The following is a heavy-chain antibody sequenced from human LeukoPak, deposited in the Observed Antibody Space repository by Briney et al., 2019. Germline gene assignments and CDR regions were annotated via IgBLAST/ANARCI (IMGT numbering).Heavy chain of an antibody. CDR2: ISGSGGRT. Sequence: GGSLRLSCAASGFTFSSYAMSWVRQAPGKGLGWVSAISGSGGRTDYADSVKGRFIISRDYSKNTLYLQMNSLRAEDTAVYYCTTDQNYYDSSGSSFDYWGQGTLVTVSS. CDR1: GFTFSSYA. CDR3: TTDQNYYDSSGSSFDY. J-gene: IGHJ4*02. V-gene: IGHV3-23*01. D-gene: IGHD3-22*01.